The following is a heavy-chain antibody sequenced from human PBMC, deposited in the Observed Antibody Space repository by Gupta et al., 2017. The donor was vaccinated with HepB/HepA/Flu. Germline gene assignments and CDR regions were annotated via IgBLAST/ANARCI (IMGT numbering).Heavy chain of an antibody. V-gene: IGHV3-74*01. Sequence: EVQLVESGGGLVQPGGSLRLSCAASGFTFSSYWMHWVRQTPGRGLMWVSRIDGDGVTTTYADSVKGRFTISRDNAKNTLYLQMNSLGAEDTAVYYCARSFSTAFSAPALNWGQGTLVTVSS. CDR3: ARSFSTAFSAPALN. J-gene: IGHJ4*02. CDR2: IDGDGVTT. CDR1: GFTFSSYW. D-gene: IGHD2-2*01.